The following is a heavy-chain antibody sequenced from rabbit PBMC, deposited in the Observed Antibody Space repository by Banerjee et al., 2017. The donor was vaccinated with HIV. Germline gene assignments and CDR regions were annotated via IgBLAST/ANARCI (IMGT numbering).Heavy chain of an antibody. V-gene: IGHV1S45*01. CDR1: GFSFNNKYV. J-gene: IGHJ6*01. D-gene: IGHD8-1*01. Sequence: QEQLVESGGDLVKPGASLTLTCTASGFSFNNKYVMCWVRQAPGKGLEWIACINTSSGSTVYATWAKGRFTISRTSSTTVALQMTSLTAADTATYFCAKDGGSDYDWAMDLWGQGTLVTVS. CDR3: AKDGGSDYDWAMDL. CDR2: INTSSGST.